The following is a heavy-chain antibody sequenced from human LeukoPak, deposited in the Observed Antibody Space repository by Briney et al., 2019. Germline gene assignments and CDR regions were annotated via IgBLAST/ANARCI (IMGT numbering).Heavy chain of an antibody. CDR1: GFTLSSYD. CDR3: AKGTGSY. Sequence: GGSLRLSCAASGFTLSSYDMNWVRRAPGKGLEWVSAISGSGGSTYYADSVKGRFTISRDNSKNTLYLQMNNLRAEDTAVYYCAKGTGSYWGQGTLVTVSS. J-gene: IGHJ4*02. V-gene: IGHV3-23*01. CDR2: ISGSGGST. D-gene: IGHD1-14*01.